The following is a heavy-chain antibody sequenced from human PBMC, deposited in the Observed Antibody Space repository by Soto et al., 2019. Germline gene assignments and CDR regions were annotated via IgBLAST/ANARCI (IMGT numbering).Heavy chain of an antibody. CDR1: GFTFSSYT. CDR2: ISNNGINT. D-gene: IGHD6-13*01. CDR3: ARAGSSSWYPVGRYFDY. J-gene: IGHJ4*02. Sequence: GGSLRLSCAASGFTFSSYTMYWVRQAPGKGLEWVAAISNNGINTHYADSVKGRFTISRDNAKNSLYLQMNSLRAEDTAVYYCARAGSSSWYPVGRYFDYWGQGTLVTVSS. V-gene: IGHV3-30-3*01.